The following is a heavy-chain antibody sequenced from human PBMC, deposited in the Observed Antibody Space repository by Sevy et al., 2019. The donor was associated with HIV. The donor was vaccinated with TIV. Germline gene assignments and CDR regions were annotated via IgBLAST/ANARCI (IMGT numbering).Heavy chain of an antibody. Sequence: VSVKVSCKASGYTFTSYGISWVRQAPGQGLEWMGWISAYNGNTNYAQKLQGRVTMTTDTSTSTAYMELRSLRSDDTAVYYYARGISSFIAAAGTNFDYWGQGTLVTVSS. CDR2: ISAYNGNT. CDR1: GYTFTSYG. D-gene: IGHD6-13*01. CDR3: ARGISSFIAAAGTNFDY. J-gene: IGHJ4*02. V-gene: IGHV1-18*01.